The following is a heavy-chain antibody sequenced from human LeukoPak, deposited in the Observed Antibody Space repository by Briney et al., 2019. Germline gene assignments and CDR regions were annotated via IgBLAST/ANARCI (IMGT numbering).Heavy chain of an antibody. V-gene: IGHV3-23*01. J-gene: IGHJ3*02. D-gene: IGHD2-21*02. Sequence: GGSLRLSCAASGFTFSTYGMSWVRQAPGKGLEWVSVVTDSGDSTFYSDSVKGRFFISRDNAKNSLYLQMNSLRAEDTAVYYCARDQGRFKDCGGDCYAAFDIWGQGTMVTVSS. CDR3: ARDQGRFKDCGGDCYAAFDI. CDR1: GFTFSTYG. CDR2: VTDSGDST.